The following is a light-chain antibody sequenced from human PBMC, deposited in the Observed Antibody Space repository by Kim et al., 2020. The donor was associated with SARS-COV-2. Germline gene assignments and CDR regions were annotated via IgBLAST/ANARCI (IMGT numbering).Light chain of an antibody. V-gene: IGKV3-20*01. Sequence: SPGERATLACRASQSVASPYLAWYQQKPGLPPRLVIEGASTRATGIPDRFSGSGSATDFTLTISRLEPEDFAVYFCQQYDNSPWTFGQGTKVDIK. CDR2: GAS. CDR3: QQYDNSPWT. CDR1: QSVASPY. J-gene: IGKJ1*01.